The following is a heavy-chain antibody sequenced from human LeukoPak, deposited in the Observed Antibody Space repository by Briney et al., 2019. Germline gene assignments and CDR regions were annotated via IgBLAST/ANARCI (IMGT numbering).Heavy chain of an antibody. V-gene: IGHV3-48*04. CDR1: GFTFSSYS. D-gene: IGHD3-10*01. J-gene: IGHJ6*03. CDR2: ISSSSSTK. Sequence: GGSLRLSCAASGFTFSSYSMNWVRQAPGKGLEWVSYISSSSSTKYYAESVKGRFTISRDNAKNSLYLQMNSLRAEDTAVYYCARDSELVVRGVTDTHYYYMDVWGKGTTVTVSS. CDR3: ARDSELVVRGVTDTHYYYMDV.